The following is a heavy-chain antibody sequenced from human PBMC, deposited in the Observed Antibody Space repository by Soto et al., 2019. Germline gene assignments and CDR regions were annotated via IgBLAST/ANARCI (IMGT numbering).Heavy chain of an antibody. J-gene: IGHJ6*02. V-gene: IGHV5-51*01. Sequence: EVQLVQAGAEVQKPGESLQISCKGSGYSFTSYHIVWVRQMPGKGLEWMGIIYPGDYETRYSPSLQGQVTMSADKSTSTAYLQWSSLKASDTAMYYCARRSYCDGDCTRRPYDYYGMDGWGQGTTVTVSS. CDR2: IYPGDYET. CDR1: GYSFTSYH. CDR3: ARRSYCDGDCTRRPYDYYGMDG. D-gene: IGHD2-21*02.